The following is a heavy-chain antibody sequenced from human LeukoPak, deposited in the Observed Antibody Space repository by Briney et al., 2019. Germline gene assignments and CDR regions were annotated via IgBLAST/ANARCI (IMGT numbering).Heavy chain of an antibody. CDR2: IIPIFGIA. Sequence: GSSVKVSCKASGGTFSSYAISWVRQAPGQGLEWMGRIIPIFGIANYAQKFQGRVTITADKSTSTAYMELSRLRSEDTAVYYCARDTAPDYGGNSGPYFDYWGQGTLVTVSS. D-gene: IGHD4-23*01. J-gene: IGHJ4*02. CDR1: GGTFSSYA. V-gene: IGHV1-69*04. CDR3: ARDTAPDYGGNSGPYFDY.